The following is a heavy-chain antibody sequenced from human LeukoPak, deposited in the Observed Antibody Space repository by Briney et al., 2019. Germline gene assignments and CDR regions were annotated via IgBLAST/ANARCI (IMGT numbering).Heavy chain of an antibody. CDR3: ARTVVTLDWYFDL. CDR2: FYTSGTT. Sequence: SETLSLTCSVSGGSISSYSWNWIREPAGKRREWIGHFYTSGTTNYNPSLKSRVTMSIDTSKNQVSLKMRSVTAADTAVYYCARTVVTLDWYFDLWGRGTLVSVSS. D-gene: IGHD4-23*01. V-gene: IGHV4-4*07. CDR1: GGSISSYS. J-gene: IGHJ2*01.